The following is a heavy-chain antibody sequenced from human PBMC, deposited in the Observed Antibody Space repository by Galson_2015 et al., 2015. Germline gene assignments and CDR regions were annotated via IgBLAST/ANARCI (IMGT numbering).Heavy chain of an antibody. CDR2: ISGSGGQT. Sequence: SLRLSCAASGFIFSNYAMSWVRQAPGKGLEWVSAISGSGGQTYYADSVKGRFTISRDLSKNTLYLQMNSLRVADTAVYYCARRRGYSYGYGVFPDYWGQGTLVTVSS. CDR1: GFIFSNYA. D-gene: IGHD5-18*01. V-gene: IGHV3-23*01. J-gene: IGHJ4*02. CDR3: ARRRGYSYGYGVFPDY.